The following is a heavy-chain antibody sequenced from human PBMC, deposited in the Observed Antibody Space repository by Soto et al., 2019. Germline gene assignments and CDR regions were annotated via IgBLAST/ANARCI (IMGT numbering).Heavy chain of an antibody. Sequence: PGGSLRLSCAASGFSFSGYAMSWVRQAPGKGLEWVSTISGSGATTYYADSVKGRFTISRDNSKNTLYLQMNSLGAEDTALYYCAKSYSGYTKNYFGYWGQGTLVTVSS. CDR1: GFSFSGYA. V-gene: IGHV3-23*01. J-gene: IGHJ4*02. CDR2: ISGSGATT. D-gene: IGHD5-12*01. CDR3: AKSYSGYTKNYFGY.